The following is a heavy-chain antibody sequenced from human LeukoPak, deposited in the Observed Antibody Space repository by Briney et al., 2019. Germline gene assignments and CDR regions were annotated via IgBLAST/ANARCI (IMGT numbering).Heavy chain of an antibody. CDR2: IRSKAYGGTT. V-gene: IGHV3-49*04. CDR1: GLTFGDYA. D-gene: IGHD3-22*01. Sequence: GGSLRLSCTASGLTFGDYAMSWVRQAPGKGLEWVGFIRSKAYGGTTEYAASVKGRFTISRDDSKSIAYLQMNSLKTEDTAVYYCTRVVILFRPTAFDPWGQGTLVTVSS. J-gene: IGHJ5*02. CDR3: TRVVILFRPTAFDP.